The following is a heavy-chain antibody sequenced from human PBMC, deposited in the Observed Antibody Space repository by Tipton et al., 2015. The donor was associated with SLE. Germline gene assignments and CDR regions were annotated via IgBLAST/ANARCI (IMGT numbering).Heavy chain of an antibody. J-gene: IGHJ3*02. CDR1: GGSISSSSYY. CDR3: ARARYYYDSSGYLDAFDI. V-gene: IGHV4-39*07. CDR2: IYYSGST. D-gene: IGHD3-22*01. Sequence: TLSLTCTVSGGSISSSSYYWGWIRQPPGKGLEWIGSIYYSGSTYSNPSLKSRVTISVDTSKNQFSLKLSSVTAADTAVYYCARARYYYDSSGYLDAFDIWGQGTMVTVSS.